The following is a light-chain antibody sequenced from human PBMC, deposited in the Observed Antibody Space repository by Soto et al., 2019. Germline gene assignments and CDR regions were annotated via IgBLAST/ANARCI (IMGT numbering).Light chain of an antibody. CDR3: CSYAGTYV. CDR1: SSDVGGYNY. Sequence: HSALTQPRSVSGSPGQSVTISCTGTSSDVGGYNYVSWYQQHPGKAPKLMIYDVSKRPSGVPDRFSGSKSDNTASLTISGLQAEDEADYYCCSYAGTYVFGTGTKVTVL. CDR2: DVS. V-gene: IGLV2-11*01. J-gene: IGLJ1*01.